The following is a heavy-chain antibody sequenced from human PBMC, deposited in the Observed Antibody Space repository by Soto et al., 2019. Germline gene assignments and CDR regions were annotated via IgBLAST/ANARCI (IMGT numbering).Heavy chain of an antibody. V-gene: IGHV1-69*12. CDR2: IIPIFGTA. CDR1: GGTFSSYA. D-gene: IGHD4-17*01. CDR3: ARELATVVTGWFDP. Sequence: QVQLVQSGAEVKKPGSSVKVSCKASGGTFSSYAISWVRQAPGQGLEWMGGIIPIFGTANYAQKFQGRVTITADESTSTAYMERSSLRSEDTVVYYCARELATVVTGWFDPWGQGTLVTVSS. J-gene: IGHJ5*02.